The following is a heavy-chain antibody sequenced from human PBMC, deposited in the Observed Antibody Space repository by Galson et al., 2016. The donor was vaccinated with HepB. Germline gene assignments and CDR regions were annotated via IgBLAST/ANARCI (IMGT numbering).Heavy chain of an antibody. V-gene: IGHV1-3*01. D-gene: IGHD3/OR15-3a*01. CDR2: INDGDGST. CDR3: ARDDATDGPIILDY. CDR1: GYSFKTYG. J-gene: IGHJ4*02. Sequence: SVKVSCKASGYSFKTYGIHWVRQAPGQRPEWMGWINDGDGSTLHSQRFQGRVTFTRDTSASTAYMELSSLRFEDTAVYFCARDDATDGPIILDYWGQGTLVTVSS.